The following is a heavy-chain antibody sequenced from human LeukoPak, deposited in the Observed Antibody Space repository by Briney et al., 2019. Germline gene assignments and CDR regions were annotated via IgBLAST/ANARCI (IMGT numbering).Heavy chain of an antibody. CDR1: GYSISSGYY. CDR2: IYHSGST. CDR3: ARETPRYDILTGYSSLWAFDY. Sequence: SETLSLTCTVSGYSISSGYYWGWIRQPPGKGLEWIGSIYHSGSTYYNPSLKSRVTISADTSKNQFSLQLNSVTPEDTAVYYCARETPRYDILTGYSSLWAFDYWGQGTLVTVSS. D-gene: IGHD3-9*01. J-gene: IGHJ4*02. V-gene: IGHV4-38-2*02.